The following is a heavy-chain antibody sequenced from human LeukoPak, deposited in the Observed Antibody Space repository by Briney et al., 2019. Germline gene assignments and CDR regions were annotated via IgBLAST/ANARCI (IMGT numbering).Heavy chain of an antibody. CDR1: GFTFSSYE. CDR2: ISSSGSTI. Sequence: PGGSLRLSCAASGFTFSSYEMDWVRQAPGKGRVWVSYISSSGSTIYYADSVKGRFTISRDNAKNSLYLQMDSLRAEYTGVYYGARRFGGAEYYDSSCYYDYWGQGTMVTVSS. J-gene: IGHJ4*02. D-gene: IGHD3-22*01. CDR3: ARRFGGAEYYDSSCYYDY. V-gene: IGHV3-48*03.